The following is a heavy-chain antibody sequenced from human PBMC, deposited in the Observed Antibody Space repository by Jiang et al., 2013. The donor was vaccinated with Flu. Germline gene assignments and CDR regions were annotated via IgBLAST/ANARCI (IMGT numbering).Heavy chain of an antibody. Sequence: QLLESGGGVVQPGRSLRLSCAASGFTFSSYGMHWVRQAPGKGLEWVAVISYDGSNKYYADSVKGRFTISRDNSKNTLYLQMNSLRAEDTAVYYCAKVHTLHFGELDYWGQGTLVTVSS. V-gene: IGHV3-30*18. J-gene: IGHJ4*02. D-gene: IGHD3-10*01. CDR2: ISYDGSNK. CDR3: AKVHTLHFGELDY. CDR1: GFTFSSYG.